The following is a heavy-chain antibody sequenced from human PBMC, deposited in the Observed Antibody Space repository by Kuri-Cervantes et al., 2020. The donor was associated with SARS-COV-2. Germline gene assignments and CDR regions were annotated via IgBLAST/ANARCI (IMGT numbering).Heavy chain of an antibody. Sequence: GSLRLSCTVSGGSISSYYWSWIRQPPGKGLEWIGYIYYSGSTNYNPSLKSRVTISVDTSKNQFSLKLSSVTAADTAVYYCAREVYYYDSSRGGPDAGMDVWGQGTTVTVSS. V-gene: IGHV4-59*01. J-gene: IGHJ6*02. D-gene: IGHD3-22*01. CDR3: AREVYYYDSSRGGPDAGMDV. CDR2: IYYSGST. CDR1: GGSISSYY.